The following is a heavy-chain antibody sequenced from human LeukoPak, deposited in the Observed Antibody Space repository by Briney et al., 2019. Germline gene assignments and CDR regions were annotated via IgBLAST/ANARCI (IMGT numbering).Heavy chain of an antibody. D-gene: IGHD5-12*01. V-gene: IGHV3-7*01. CDR1: GFTFSAFW. Sequence: PGGSLRLSCAASGFTFSAFWMSWVRQAPGKGLEWVANIKQDGSEIYYVDSVKGRFTVSRDNARNSLYLQTNSLRAEDTAVYYCARLWGDATIFDYWGQGTLVTVSS. J-gene: IGHJ4*02. CDR2: IKQDGSEI. CDR3: ARLWGDATIFDY.